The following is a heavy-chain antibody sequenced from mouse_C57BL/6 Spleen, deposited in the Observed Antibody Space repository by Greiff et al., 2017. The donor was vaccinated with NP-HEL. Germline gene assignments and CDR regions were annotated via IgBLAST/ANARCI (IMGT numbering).Heavy chain of an antibody. J-gene: IGHJ4*01. CDR3: ARRWYYYGSSYDYAMDY. V-gene: IGHV5-9*01. CDR2: ISGGGGNT. Sequence: EVQVVESGGGLVKPGGSLKLSCAASGFTFSSYTMSWVRQTPEKRLEWVATISGGGGNTYYPDSVKGRFTLSRDNAKNTLYLQMGSLRSEDTALYYCARRWYYYGSSYDYAMDYWGQGTSVTVSS. CDR1: GFTFSSYT. D-gene: IGHD1-1*01.